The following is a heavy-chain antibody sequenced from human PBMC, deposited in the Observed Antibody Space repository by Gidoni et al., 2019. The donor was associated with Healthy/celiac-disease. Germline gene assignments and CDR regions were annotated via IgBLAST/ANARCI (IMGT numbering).Heavy chain of an antibody. V-gene: IGHV3-23*01. Sequence: EVKLLESVGGLVQPGGSLSLSCAASGFTFSCYAMSWVGQDPGKGLEWVSAISGSGGSTYYADSVKGRFTISRDNSKNTLYLQMNSLRAEDTAVYYCAKCVRWFGEVWTDYWGQGTLVTVSS. CDR1: GFTFSCYA. D-gene: IGHD3-10*01. CDR3: AKCVRWFGEVWTDY. CDR2: ISGSGGST. J-gene: IGHJ4*02.